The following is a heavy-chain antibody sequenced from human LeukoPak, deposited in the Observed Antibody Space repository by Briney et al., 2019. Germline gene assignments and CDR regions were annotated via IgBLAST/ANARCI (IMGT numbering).Heavy chain of an antibody. CDR3: AKRISHYDILTGYYSNWFDP. CDR2: ISGSGGST. D-gene: IGHD3-9*01. CDR1: GFTFSSYA. J-gene: IGHJ5*02. Sequence: PGGSLRLSCAASGFTFSSYAMSWVRQAPGKGLEWVSAISGSGGSTYYADSVKGRLPISRDNSKNTLSLQMTSLRADAPAVYYCAKRISHYDILTGYYSNWFDPWGQGTLVTVSS. V-gene: IGHV3-23*01.